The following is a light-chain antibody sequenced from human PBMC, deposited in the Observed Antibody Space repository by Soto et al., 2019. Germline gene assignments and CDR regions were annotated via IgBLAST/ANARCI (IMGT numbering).Light chain of an antibody. CDR3: QQFNSYPIT. Sequence: DIQLTQSPSFLSASVGDRVTITCRASEDISSFLSWYQQKPGKIPKLLISIASTLQSGVPSRFSGSGSGTEFTLTIRGLQPEDFATYYGQQFNSYPITFGQGTRLDI. CDR1: EDISSF. CDR2: IAS. J-gene: IGKJ5*01. V-gene: IGKV1-9*01.